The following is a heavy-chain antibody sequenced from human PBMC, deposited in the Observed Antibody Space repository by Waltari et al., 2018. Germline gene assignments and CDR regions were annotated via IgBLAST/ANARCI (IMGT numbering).Heavy chain of an antibody. V-gene: IGHV4-34*01. J-gene: IGHJ4*02. Sequence: QVQLQQWGAGLLKPSETLSLTCAVYGGSFSGYYWSWIRQPPGKGLEGIGEINHSGSTNSNPSLKSRVTISVDTSKNQFSLKLSSVTAADTAVYYCARRRGYDYPLDYWGQGTLVTVSS. D-gene: IGHD3-16*01. CDR2: INHSGST. CDR1: GGSFSGYY. CDR3: ARRRGYDYPLDY.